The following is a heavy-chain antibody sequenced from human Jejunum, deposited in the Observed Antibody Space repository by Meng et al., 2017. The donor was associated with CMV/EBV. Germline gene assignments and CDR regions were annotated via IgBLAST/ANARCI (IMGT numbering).Heavy chain of an antibody. Sequence: CKVSGNSFTPCWIGWVRQMPGKGLEWMGIIYPRDSTTRYTPSFQGQVTISADKSISTVYLQWDSLKASDTAIYYCARRDYYDLGSGNWGQGTLVTVSS. CDR1: GNSFTPCW. CDR3: ARRDYYDLGSGN. CDR2: IYPRDSTT. D-gene: IGHD3-10*01. V-gene: IGHV5-51*01. J-gene: IGHJ4*02.